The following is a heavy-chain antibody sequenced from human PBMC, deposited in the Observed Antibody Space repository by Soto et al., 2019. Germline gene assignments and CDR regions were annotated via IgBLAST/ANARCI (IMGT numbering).Heavy chain of an antibody. V-gene: IGHV1-8*01. D-gene: IGHD5-12*01. Sequence: QVQLVQSGAEVKKPGASVKVSCKDSGYTFTRYDINWVRQATGQGLEWMGWMNPNSVNTGYTQKFQGRVTMTRNTSISTAYMELSSLRSEDTAVYYCARGSVNGYGEYYFDYWGQGTLVTVSS. CDR1: GYTFTRYD. J-gene: IGHJ4*02. CDR3: ARGSVNGYGEYYFDY. CDR2: MNPNSVNT.